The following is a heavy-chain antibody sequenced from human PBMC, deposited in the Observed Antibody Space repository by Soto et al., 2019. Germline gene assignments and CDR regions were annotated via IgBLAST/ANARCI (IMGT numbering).Heavy chain of an antibody. CDR3: MRDSDGSGSYDTDH. V-gene: IGHV1-18*04. CDR1: GYSFIAYG. J-gene: IGHJ4*02. Sequence: ASVKVSCKTSGYSFIAYGISWVRQAPGQGLQWMGRISPYNGNTNYAHNLQGRVTMTTDTSTSTAYLELRRLRSDDTAVDNCMRDSDGSGSYDTDHWGQGTPVTVSS. CDR2: ISPYNGNT. D-gene: IGHD3-10*01.